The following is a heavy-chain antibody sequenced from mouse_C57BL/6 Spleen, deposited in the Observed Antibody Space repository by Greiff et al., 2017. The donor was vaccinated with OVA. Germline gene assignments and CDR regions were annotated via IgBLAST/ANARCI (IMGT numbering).Heavy chain of an antibody. D-gene: IGHD2-5*01. J-gene: IGHJ4*01. CDR3: ARKSNYVGFYAMDY. Sequence: VQLQQPGAELVKPGASVTLSCKASGYTFTSYWMQWVKQRPGQGLEWIGEIDPSDSYTNYNQKFKGKATLTVDTSSSTAYMQLSSLTSEDSAVYYCARKSNYVGFYAMDYWGQGTSVTVSS. V-gene: IGHV1-50*01. CDR2: IDPSDSYT. CDR1: GYTFTSYW.